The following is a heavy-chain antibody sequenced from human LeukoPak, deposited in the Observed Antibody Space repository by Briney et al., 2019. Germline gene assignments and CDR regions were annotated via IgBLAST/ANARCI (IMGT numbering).Heavy chain of an antibody. J-gene: IGHJ3*02. Sequence: SETLSLTCTVSGGSIRSSSYYWGWIRQPPGKGLEWIGIIYYSGSTYYNPSLKSRVTISVDTSKNQFSLKLSSVTAADTAVYYCARTYYYDSSGPRAFDIWGQGTMVTVFS. D-gene: IGHD3-22*01. CDR1: GGSIRSSSYY. V-gene: IGHV4-39*07. CDR3: ARTYYYDSSGPRAFDI. CDR2: IYYSGST.